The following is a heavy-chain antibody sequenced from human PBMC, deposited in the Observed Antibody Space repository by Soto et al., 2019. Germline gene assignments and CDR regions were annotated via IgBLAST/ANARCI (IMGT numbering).Heavy chain of an antibody. Sequence: QVQLVQSGAEVKKPGSSVKVSCRASGGTFSSYTISWVRQAPGQGLEWMGGIIPMFGTTRYAQKFQGRVAIAADKSTNTAEMELSSLRAEDTAVYYCARGGDGYNQAYKYYFDYWGQGTLVTVSS. J-gene: IGHJ4*02. CDR1: GGTFSSYT. V-gene: IGHV1-69*06. CDR2: IIPMFGTT. D-gene: IGHD5-12*01. CDR3: ARGGDGYNQAYKYYFDY.